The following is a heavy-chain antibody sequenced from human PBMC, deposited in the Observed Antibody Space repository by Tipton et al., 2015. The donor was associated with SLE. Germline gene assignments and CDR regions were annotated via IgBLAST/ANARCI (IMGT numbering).Heavy chain of an antibody. Sequence: QSGPEVKKPGSSVKVSCKASGDTFDSYAISWVRQAPGQGLEWMGRIIPVFGTASNAEKFHGRVTITADESTSTAYMEVNSLRSEDTAVYYCARGDDYGWPGAHWFDPWGQGTLVTVSS. V-gene: IGHV1-69*13. CDR2: IIPVFGTA. J-gene: IGHJ5*02. CDR1: GDTFDSYA. CDR3: ARGDDYGWPGAHWFDP. D-gene: IGHD4-17*01.